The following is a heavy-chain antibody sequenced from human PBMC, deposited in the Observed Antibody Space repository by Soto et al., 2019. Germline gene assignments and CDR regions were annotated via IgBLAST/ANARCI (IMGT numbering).Heavy chain of an antibody. D-gene: IGHD2-2*01. V-gene: IGHV1-69*08. CDR2: IIPILGIA. CDR1: GGTFSSYT. J-gene: IGHJ4*02. Sequence: VQLVQSGAEVKKPGSSVKVSCKASGGTFSSYTISWVRQAPGQGLEWMGRIIPILGIANYAQKFQGRVTITADKSTSTAHMELSSLRSEDTAVYYCARDSRTSDYGDYWGQGTLVTVSS. CDR3: ARDSRTSDYGDY.